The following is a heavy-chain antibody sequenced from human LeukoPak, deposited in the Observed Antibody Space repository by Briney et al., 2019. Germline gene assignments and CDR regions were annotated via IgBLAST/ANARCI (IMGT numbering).Heavy chain of an antibody. CDR2: ISDGGVST. J-gene: IGHJ4*02. CDR3: AKDLSSSS. V-gene: IGHV3-23*01. D-gene: IGHD6-6*01. Sequence: PGGSLRLSCAASGFTFSSYAMSWVRQAPGKGLEWVSGISDGGVSTYYADSVKGRFTLPRDNSKNTLYLQMNSLRAEDTAVYYCAKDLSSSSWGQGTLVTVSS. CDR1: GFTFSSYA.